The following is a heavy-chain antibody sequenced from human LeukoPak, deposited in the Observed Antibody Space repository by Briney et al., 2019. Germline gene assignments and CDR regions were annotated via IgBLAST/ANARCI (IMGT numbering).Heavy chain of an antibody. CDR3: ARDGGSYPYYFDY. V-gene: IGHV4-34*01. J-gene: IGHJ4*02. Sequence: SETLPLTCAVYGGSFSGYYWSWIRQPPGKGLEWIGEINHSGSTNYNPSLKSRVTISVDTSKNQFSLKLSSVTAADTAVYYCARDGGSYPYYFDYWGQGTLVTVSS. D-gene: IGHD1-26*01. CDR1: GGSFSGYY. CDR2: INHSGST.